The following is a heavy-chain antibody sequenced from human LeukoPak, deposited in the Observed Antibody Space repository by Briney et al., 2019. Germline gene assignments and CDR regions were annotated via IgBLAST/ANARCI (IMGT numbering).Heavy chain of an antibody. V-gene: IGHV3-33*06. D-gene: IGHD6-19*01. CDR2: IWYDGSNK. CDR3: AKDKGYSSGWYLLDP. Sequence: GGSLRLSCAASGFTFSSCGMHWVRQAPGKGLEWVAIIWYDGSNKYYADSVKGRFTISRDNPRNTLYLQMNNLRAEDTAVYYCAKDKGYSSGWYLLDPWGQGTLVTVSS. CDR1: GFTFSSCG. J-gene: IGHJ5*02.